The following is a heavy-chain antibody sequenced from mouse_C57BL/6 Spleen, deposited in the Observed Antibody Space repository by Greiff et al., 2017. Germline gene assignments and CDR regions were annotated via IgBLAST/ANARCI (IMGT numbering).Heavy chain of an antibody. D-gene: IGHD3-1*01. CDR3: ARARAFDY. J-gene: IGHJ2*01. V-gene: IGHV5-4*03. CDR1: GFTFSSYA. CDR2: ISDGGSYT. Sequence: EVKLMESGGGLVKPGGSLKLSCAASGFTFSSYAMSWVRQTPEKRLEWVATISDGGSYTYYPDNVKGRFTISRDNAKNNLYLQMSHLKSEDTAMYYCARARAFDYWGQGTTLTVSS.